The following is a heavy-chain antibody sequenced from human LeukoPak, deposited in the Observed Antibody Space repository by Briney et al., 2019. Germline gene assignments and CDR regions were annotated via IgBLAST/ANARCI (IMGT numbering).Heavy chain of an antibody. Sequence: SETLSLTCTVSGGSISSYYWSWIRQPPGKGLEWIGYIYTSGSTNYNPSLKSRVTISVDTSKNQFSLKLSSVTAADTAVYYCARQGYYYDSSGYLSPSPDAFDIWGQGTMVTVSS. J-gene: IGHJ3*02. D-gene: IGHD3-22*01. V-gene: IGHV4-4*09. CDR2: IYTSGST. CDR3: ARQGYYYDSSGYLSPSPDAFDI. CDR1: GGSISSYY.